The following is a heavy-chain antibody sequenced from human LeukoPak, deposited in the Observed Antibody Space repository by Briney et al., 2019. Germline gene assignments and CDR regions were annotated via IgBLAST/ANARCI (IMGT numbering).Heavy chain of an antibody. CDR1: GFTFSSYG. Sequence: GRSLRLSCAASGFTFSSYGMHWVRQAPGKGLEWVAVISYDGSNKYYADSVKGRFTISRDNSKNTLYLQMNSLRAEDTAVYYCAKSSTRGLVAARLDYWGQGTLVTVSS. CDR2: ISYDGSNK. J-gene: IGHJ4*02. D-gene: IGHD6-6*01. CDR3: AKSSTRGLVAARLDY. V-gene: IGHV3-30*18.